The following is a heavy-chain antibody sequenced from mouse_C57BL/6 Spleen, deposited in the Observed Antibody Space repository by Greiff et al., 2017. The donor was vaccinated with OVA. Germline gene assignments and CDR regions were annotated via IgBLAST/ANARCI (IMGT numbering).Heavy chain of an antibody. D-gene: IGHD1-1*01. V-gene: IGHV1-22*01. CDR1: GYTFTDYN. CDR2: INPNNGGT. Sequence: VQLKESGPELVKPGASVKMSCKASGYTFTDYNMHWVKQSHGKSLEWIGYINPNNGGTSYNQKFKGKATLTVNKSSSTAYMELRSLTSEDSAVYYCARALITTVGDYWGQGTTLTVSS. CDR3: ARALITTVGDY. J-gene: IGHJ2*01.